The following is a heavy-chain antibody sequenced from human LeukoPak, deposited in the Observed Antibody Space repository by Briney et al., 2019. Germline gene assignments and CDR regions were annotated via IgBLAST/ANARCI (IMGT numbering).Heavy chain of an antibody. V-gene: IGHV3-7*01. D-gene: IGHD3-10*01. CDR2: INPDGSEK. Sequence: GGSLRLSCAASGFTFSSYWMSWVRQAPGKGLEWVANINPDGSEKQYVDSVKGRFTTSRDNAKNSLYLQMNSLRAEDTAVYYCARVWYFGDSAWRYFDYWGQGALVIVSS. CDR1: GFTFSSYW. J-gene: IGHJ4*02. CDR3: ARVWYFGDSAWRYFDY.